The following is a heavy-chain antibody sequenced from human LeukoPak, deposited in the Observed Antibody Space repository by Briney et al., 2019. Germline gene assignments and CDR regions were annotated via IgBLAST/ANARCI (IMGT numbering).Heavy chain of an antibody. Sequence: PSETLSLTCTVSGGSISSYYWSWIRQPPGKGLEWIGYIYYSGSTNYNPSLKSRVTISVDTSKNQFSLKLSSVTAADTAVYYCARDGDYSNLGAYYYYYMDVWGKGTTVTVSS. J-gene: IGHJ6*03. CDR3: ARDGDYSNLGAYYYYYMDV. V-gene: IGHV4-59*01. D-gene: IGHD4-11*01. CDR2: IYYSGST. CDR1: GGSISSYY.